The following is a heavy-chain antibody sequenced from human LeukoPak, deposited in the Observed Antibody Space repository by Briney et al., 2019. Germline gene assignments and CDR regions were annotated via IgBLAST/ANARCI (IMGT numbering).Heavy chain of an antibody. V-gene: IGHV1-2*02. D-gene: IGHD2-2*01. J-gene: IGHJ5*02. CDR1: GYTFTDYY. Sequence: ASVKVSCKASGYTFTDYYILWLRQAPGQGLEWAGWINPHSGGTNFAQRFQGRVTMTRDTSISTVYMELTRLTSDDTAVYYCATVPCVISSCSPDNWFDPWGQGTLVTVSP. CDR2: INPHSGGT. CDR3: ATVPCVISSCSPDNWFDP.